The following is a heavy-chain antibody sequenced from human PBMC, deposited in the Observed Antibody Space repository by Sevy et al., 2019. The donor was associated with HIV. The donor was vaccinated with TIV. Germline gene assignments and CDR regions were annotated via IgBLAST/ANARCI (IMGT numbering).Heavy chain of an antibody. V-gene: IGHV4-34*01. D-gene: IGHD1-26*01. Sequence: SETLSLTCAVYGGTFSGHYWSWIRQPPGKGLEWIGQINHSGSTNYNPSLKSRVTISADTSNNQFSLKLSSVTGADTAVYYCVRGKLGATIEDKSFDYWGQGTLVTVSS. CDR3: VRGKLGATIEDKSFDY. J-gene: IGHJ4*02. CDR2: INHSGST. CDR1: GGTFSGHY.